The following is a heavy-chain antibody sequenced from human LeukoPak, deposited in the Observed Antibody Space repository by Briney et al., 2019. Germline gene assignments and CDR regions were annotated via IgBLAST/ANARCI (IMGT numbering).Heavy chain of an antibody. Sequence: PSQTLSLTCTVSGGSISSGDYYWSWIRQPPGKGLEWIGYIYYSGSTHYNPSLKSRVTISVDTSKNQFSLTLSSVTAADTAVYYCAGSSSWSNFDYWGQGTLVTVSS. CDR1: GGSISSGDYY. J-gene: IGHJ4*02. V-gene: IGHV4-30-4*08. CDR2: IYYSGST. CDR3: AGSSSWSNFDY. D-gene: IGHD6-13*01.